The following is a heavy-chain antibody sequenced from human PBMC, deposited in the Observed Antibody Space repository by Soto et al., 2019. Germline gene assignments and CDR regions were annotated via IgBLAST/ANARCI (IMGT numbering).Heavy chain of an antibody. D-gene: IGHD4-17*01. Sequence: GXSVKVSCNASGGPFSSYAVIWVRQAPGQGLEWMGGIIPIFGTANYAQKFQGRVTITADESTSTAYMELSSLRSEDTAVYYCARAARDYGDYVFDYWGQGTLVTVSS. V-gene: IGHV1-69*01. CDR2: IIPIFGTA. CDR1: GGPFSSYA. CDR3: ARAARDYGDYVFDY. J-gene: IGHJ4*02.